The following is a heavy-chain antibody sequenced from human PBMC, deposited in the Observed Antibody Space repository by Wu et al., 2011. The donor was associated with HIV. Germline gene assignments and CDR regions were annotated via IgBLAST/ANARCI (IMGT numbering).Heavy chain of an antibody. CDR1: GGSFTTFG. D-gene: IGHD3-22*01. CDR2: IIPIFGSP. Sequence: QVQLEQSGAEVKRPGSSVRVSCKASGGSFTTFGFSWVRQAPGQGLEWMGGIIPIFGSPNYAQKFQDTVTITTDESTTTAYMELRSLRSEDTATYYCAGRNYYDRSGGGFFSNWGQGTQVTVSS. V-gene: IGHV1-69*05. J-gene: IGHJ4*02. CDR3: AGRNYYDRSGGGFFSN.